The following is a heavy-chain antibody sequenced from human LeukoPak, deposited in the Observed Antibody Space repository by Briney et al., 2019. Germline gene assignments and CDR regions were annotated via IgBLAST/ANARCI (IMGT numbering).Heavy chain of an antibody. Sequence: GGSLRLSCAVSGFTFSSYAMSWVRQAPGKGLEWVSAISGSGGSTYYADSVKGRFTISRDNSKNTLYLQMNSLRAEDTAVYYCAKGFRSGWFGVFYFDYWGQGTLVTVSS. J-gene: IGHJ4*02. CDR3: AKGFRSGWFGVFYFDY. CDR2: ISGSGGST. CDR1: GFTFSSYA. V-gene: IGHV3-23*01. D-gene: IGHD6-19*01.